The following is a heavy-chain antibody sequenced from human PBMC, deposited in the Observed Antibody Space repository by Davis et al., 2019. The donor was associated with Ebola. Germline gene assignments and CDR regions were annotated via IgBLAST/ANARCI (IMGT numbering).Heavy chain of an antibody. CDR1: GFTFNSYG. CDR2: ISYDGRRE. Sequence: GESLKISCAASGFTFNSYGIHWVRQAPGKGLEWVAVISYDGRREYYADSVKGRFTISRDNSKNTLFLQTNSLRAEDTAVYYCARGMTTVTTVWFDPWGQGTLVTVSS. CDR3: ARGMTTVTTVWFDP. V-gene: IGHV3-30*03. D-gene: IGHD4-17*01. J-gene: IGHJ5*02.